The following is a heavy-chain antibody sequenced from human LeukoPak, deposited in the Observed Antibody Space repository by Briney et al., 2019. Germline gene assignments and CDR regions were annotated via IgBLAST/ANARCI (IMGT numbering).Heavy chain of an antibody. CDR1: GFTFSGYA. CDR2: ISYDGSNK. J-gene: IGHJ4*02. V-gene: IGHV3-30-3*01. Sequence: PGRSLRLSCAASGFTFSGYAMHWVRQAPGKGLEWVAVISYDGSNKYYADSEKGRFTISRDNSKNTLYLQMNSLRAEDTAVYYCARDYYYDSSGYSDNFDYWGQGTLVTVSS. D-gene: IGHD3-22*01. CDR3: ARDYYYDSSGYSDNFDY.